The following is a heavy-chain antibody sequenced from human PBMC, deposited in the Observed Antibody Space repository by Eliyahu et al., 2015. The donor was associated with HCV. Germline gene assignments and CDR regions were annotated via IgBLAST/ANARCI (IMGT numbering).Heavy chain of an antibody. V-gene: IGHV1-69*06. CDR1: GGTFSSYA. CDR2: IIPIFGTA. J-gene: IGHJ6*02. Sequence: SGGTFSSYAISWVRQAPGQGLEWMGGIIPIFGTANYAQKFQGRVTITADKSTSTAYMELSSLRSEDTAVYYCASVGVVAATPGGMDVWGQGTTVTVSS. CDR3: ASVGVVAATPGGMDV. D-gene: IGHD2-15*01.